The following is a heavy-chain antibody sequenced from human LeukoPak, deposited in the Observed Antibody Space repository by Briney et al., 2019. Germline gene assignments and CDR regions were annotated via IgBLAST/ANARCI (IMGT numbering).Heavy chain of an antibody. V-gene: IGHV3-23*01. CDR3: AKGIYGSGTFYLFEY. J-gene: IGHJ4*02. CDR2: ISGGGGYT. CDR1: GFTFSRYA. Sequence: PGGSLRLSCAASGFTFSRYAMSWVRQGPGKGLEEVTAISGGGGYTYYADFAKDRFTNSRDNSKGTLYLQMTSLRAGDTAIYYCAKGIYGSGTFYLFEYWGQGTLVTVSS. D-gene: IGHD3-10*01.